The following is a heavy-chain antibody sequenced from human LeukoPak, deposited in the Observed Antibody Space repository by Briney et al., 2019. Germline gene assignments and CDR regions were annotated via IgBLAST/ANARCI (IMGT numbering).Heavy chain of an antibody. V-gene: IGHV3-23*01. Sequence: GGSLRLSCAASGFTFTTYAMSWVRQAPGKGLEWVSAISGSGGSTYYADSVKGRITISRDNSKNTLYLQMNSLRAEDTAVYYCAKARPRGYCANGVCSILQYYFDYWGQGTLVTVSS. CDR1: GFTFTTYA. CDR2: ISGSGGST. CDR3: AKARPRGYCANGVCSILQYYFDY. J-gene: IGHJ4*02. D-gene: IGHD2-8*01.